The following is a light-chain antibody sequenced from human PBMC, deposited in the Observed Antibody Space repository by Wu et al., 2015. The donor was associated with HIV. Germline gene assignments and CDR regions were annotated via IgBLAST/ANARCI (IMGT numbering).Light chain of an antibody. J-gene: IGKJ4*01. CDR3: QQHHDWSPLT. CDR1: QRIGNS. CDR2: DAS. Sequence: IVLTQSPDNVSVSPGERATLSCRASQRIGNSLAWYQQKPGRAPRILIFDASTRATGISPRFGGSGSGTDFTLTINGLQSEDSAVYFCQQHHDWSPLTFGGGTKLEIK. V-gene: IGKV3D-15*01.